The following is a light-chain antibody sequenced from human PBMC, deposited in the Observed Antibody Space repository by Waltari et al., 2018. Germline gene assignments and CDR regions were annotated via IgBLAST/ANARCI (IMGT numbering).Light chain of an antibody. Sequence: DIQMTQSPSSVSASVGDSVTITCRASEDVSTWLAWYQQKPGKVPPLLIFAASVLRTGVSSRFTGSGSGTDFTLTISSLEPEDFATYYCQQSNTFPLTFGGGTKLEMK. V-gene: IGKV1-12*01. J-gene: IGKJ4*01. CDR1: EDVSTW. CDR2: AAS. CDR3: QQSNTFPLT.